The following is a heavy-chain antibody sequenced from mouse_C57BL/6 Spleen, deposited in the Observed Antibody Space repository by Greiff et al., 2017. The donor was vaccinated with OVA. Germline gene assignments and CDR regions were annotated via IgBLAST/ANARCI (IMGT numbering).Heavy chain of an antibody. J-gene: IGHJ2*01. CDR3: AYGSSIDY. Sequence: VPLQQPGAELLMPWASVKLSCKASGYTLPRFWMHWGEQRPGQGLEWIGGMDPSDSYTNYNQKFKGKSTLTVDKSSSTAYMQLSSLTSEDSAVYYCAYGSSIDYWGQGTTLTVSS. CDR2: MDPSDSYT. CDR1: GYTLPRFW. D-gene: IGHD1-1*01. V-gene: IGHV1-69*01.